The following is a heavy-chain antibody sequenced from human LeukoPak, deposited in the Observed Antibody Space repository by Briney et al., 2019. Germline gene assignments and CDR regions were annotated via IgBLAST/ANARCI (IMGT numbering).Heavy chain of an antibody. V-gene: IGHV1-2*06. CDR3: VRKGIQLWFS. D-gene: IGHD5-18*01. J-gene: IGHJ4*02. CDR1: GYTFTAYY. Sequence: ASVKVSCKASGYTFTAYYMHWVRQAPGQGLEWMGRINPNSGGTNYAQKFQGRVTMTRDTSISTAYMELIRLRSDDTAVYYCVRKGIQLWFSWGQGTLVTVSS. CDR2: INPNSGGT.